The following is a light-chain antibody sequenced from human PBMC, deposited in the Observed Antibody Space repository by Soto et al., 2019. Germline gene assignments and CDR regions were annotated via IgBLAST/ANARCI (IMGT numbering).Light chain of an antibody. CDR3: GSWDSSLSSYV. Sequence: QSVLAQPPSVSAAPGQNVTISCSGSSSNIGGNSVSWYQQLPGTAPKLLIYDDNKRPSGIPDRFSGSKSGTSATLGITGFQSGDEADYYCGSWDSSLSSYVFGGGNKVTV. CDR2: DDN. V-gene: IGLV1-51*01. J-gene: IGLJ2*01. CDR1: SSNIGGNS.